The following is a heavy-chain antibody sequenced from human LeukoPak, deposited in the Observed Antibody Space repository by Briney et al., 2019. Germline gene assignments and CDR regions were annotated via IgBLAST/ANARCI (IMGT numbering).Heavy chain of an antibody. CDR2: IIPILGIA. CDR1: GGTFSSCA. D-gene: IGHD3-10*01. V-gene: IGHV1-69*04. J-gene: IGHJ3*02. Sequence: SVKVSCKASGGTFSSCAISRVRQAPGQGLEWMGRIIPILGIANYAQKFQGRVTITADKSTSTAYMELSSLRSEDTAVYYCASAGSGSYYSYAFDIWGQGTMVTVSS. CDR3: ASAGSGSYYSYAFDI.